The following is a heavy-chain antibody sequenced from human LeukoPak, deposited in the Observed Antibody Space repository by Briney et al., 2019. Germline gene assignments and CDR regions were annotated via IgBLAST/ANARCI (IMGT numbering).Heavy chain of an antibody. CDR2: ISNDEKNK. V-gene: IGHV3-30*04. Sequence: PGRSRRLSCAASGFTFTNFAMHWVRQAPGKGLEWVAVISNDEKNKYYADSVKGRFTISRDNSKNTLYLQMNSLRAEDTAVYYCARVNSSGWVELYYFDYWGQGTLVTVSS. J-gene: IGHJ4*02. CDR1: GFTFTNFA. D-gene: IGHD6-19*01. CDR3: ARVNSSGWVELYYFDY.